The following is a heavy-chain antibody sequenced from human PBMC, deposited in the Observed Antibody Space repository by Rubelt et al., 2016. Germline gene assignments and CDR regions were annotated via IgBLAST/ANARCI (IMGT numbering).Heavy chain of an antibody. CDR3: ARVGLRLRPIDY. CDR2: INHSGST. Sequence: LGGIGEINHSGSTNYNPSLKSRVTISVDTSKNQFSLKLSSVTAADTAVYYCARVGLRLRPIDYWGQGTLVTVSS. J-gene: IGHJ4*02. D-gene: IGHD5-12*01. V-gene: IGHV4-34*01.